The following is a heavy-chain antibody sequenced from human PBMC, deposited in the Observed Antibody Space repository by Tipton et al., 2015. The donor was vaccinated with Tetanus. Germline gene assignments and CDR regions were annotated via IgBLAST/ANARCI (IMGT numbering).Heavy chain of an antibody. V-gene: IGHV3-21*01. CDR3: ASGSTLDY. CDR2: ISSTSSYI. Sequence: GSLRPSCTVSGFIFSNYRMNWVRQAPGKGLEWVASISSTSSYIYYTDSVKGRFIVSRDNTKSSLFLQMTSLRAEDTAVYYCASGSTLDYWGQGSLVTVSS. CDR1: GFIFSNYR. J-gene: IGHJ4*02. D-gene: IGHD6-25*01.